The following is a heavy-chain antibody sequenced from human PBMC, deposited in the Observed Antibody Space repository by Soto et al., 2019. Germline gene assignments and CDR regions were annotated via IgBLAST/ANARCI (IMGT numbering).Heavy chain of an antibody. D-gene: IGHD2-15*01. CDR2: ISAYNGNT. J-gene: IGHJ3*02. V-gene: IGHV1-18*01. CDR1: GYTFTSYG. Sequence: ASVKVSCKASGYTFTSYGISWVRQAPGQGLEWMGWISAYNGNTNYAQKLQGRVTVTTDTSTSTAYMELRSLRSDDTAVYYCARGKLNIVVVVESAFDIWGQGTMVTVSS. CDR3: ARGKLNIVVVVESAFDI.